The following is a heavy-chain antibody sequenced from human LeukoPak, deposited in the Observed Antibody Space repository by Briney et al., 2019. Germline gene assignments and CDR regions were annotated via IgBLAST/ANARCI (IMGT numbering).Heavy chain of an antibody. J-gene: IGHJ4*02. CDR2: FYYSGST. V-gene: IGHV4-59*01. CDR3: AGASGYYSNAIDY. CDR1: GGSISSYY. Sequence: SETLSLTCTVSGGSISSYYWSWIRQPPGKGLEWIGYFYYSGSTNYNPSLKSRVTISVDTSKNQFSLKLSSVTAADTAVYYCAGASGYYSNAIDYWGQGTLVTVSS. D-gene: IGHD3-22*01.